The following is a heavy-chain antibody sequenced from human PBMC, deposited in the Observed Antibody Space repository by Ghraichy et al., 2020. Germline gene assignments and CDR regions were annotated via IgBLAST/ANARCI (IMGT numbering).Heavy chain of an antibody. Sequence: GESLNISCVGSGFTLSSYNMNWVRQSPGKGLEWISYITSSSRSIFYADSVKGRFTISRDNAKNSVSLQMTSLRDEDTAVYYCARASRVVTFYYYDGMDVWGHGTTVTVSS. V-gene: IGHV3-48*02. CDR3: ARASRVVTFYYYDGMDV. CDR2: ITSSSRSI. J-gene: IGHJ6*02. D-gene: IGHD3-16*01. CDR1: GFTLSSYN.